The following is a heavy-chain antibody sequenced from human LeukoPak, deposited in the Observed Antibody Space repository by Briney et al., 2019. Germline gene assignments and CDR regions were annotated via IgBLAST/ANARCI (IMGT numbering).Heavy chain of an antibody. Sequence: SXKVSGYTLTELSMHWVRQAPGKGLEGXGGFDPEDGETIYAQKFQGRVTMTEDTSTDTAYMELSSLRSDDTAVYYCARGGRPYYDFWSGYGDAFDIWGQGTMVTVSS. V-gene: IGHV1-24*01. D-gene: IGHD3-3*01. J-gene: IGHJ3*02. CDR3: ARGGRPYYDFWSGYGDAFDI. CDR2: FDPEDGET. CDR1: GYTLTELS.